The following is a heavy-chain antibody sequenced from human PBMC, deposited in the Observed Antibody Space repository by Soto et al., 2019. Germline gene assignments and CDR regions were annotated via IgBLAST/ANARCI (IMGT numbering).Heavy chain of an antibody. CDR3: ARQMGTTVTTRVFDY. J-gene: IGHJ4*02. V-gene: IGHV4-59*08. D-gene: IGHD4-17*01. CDR1: GGSISSHY. Sequence: QVQLQESGPGLVKPSETLSLTCTVSGGSISSHYWTWIRQPPGKGLEWIGYINYSGNTNYNPSLKSRVTISVDTSKNQFSLKLSSVTAADTAVYYCARQMGTTVTTRVFDYWGQGTLVTVSS. CDR2: INYSGNT.